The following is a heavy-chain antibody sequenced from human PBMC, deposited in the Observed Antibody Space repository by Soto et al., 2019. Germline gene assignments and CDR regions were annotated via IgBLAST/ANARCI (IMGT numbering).Heavy chain of an antibody. CDR3: ARGTGTTEGGYYYYMDV. CDR1: GGSFSGYY. D-gene: IGHD1-7*01. CDR2: INHSGST. V-gene: IGHV4-34*01. Sequence: SETLSLTCAVYGGSFSGYYWSWIRQPPGKGLEWIGEINHSGSTNYNPSLKSRVTISVDTSKNQFSLKLSSVTAADTAVYYCARGTGTTEGGYYYYMDVWGKGTTVTVSS. J-gene: IGHJ6*03.